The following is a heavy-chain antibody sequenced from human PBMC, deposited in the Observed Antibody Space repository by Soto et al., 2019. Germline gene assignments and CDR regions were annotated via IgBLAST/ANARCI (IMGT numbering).Heavy chain of an antibody. J-gene: IGHJ3*02. CDR1: GFTFTSSA. V-gene: IGHV1-58*02. D-gene: IGHD2-21*02. Sequence: ASVKVSCKASGFTFTSSAMQWVRQARGQRLEWIGWIVVGSGNTNYAQKFQERVTITRDMSTSTAYMELRSLRSEDTAVYYCASDSNTLQPHAFDIWGQGTMVTVSS. CDR2: IVVGSGNT. CDR3: ASDSNTLQPHAFDI.